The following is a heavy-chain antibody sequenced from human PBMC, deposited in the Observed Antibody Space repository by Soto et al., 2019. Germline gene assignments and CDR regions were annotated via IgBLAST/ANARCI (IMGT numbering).Heavy chain of an antibody. CDR3: AGVAGPGAGSGYFDN. Sequence: QVQLVQSGAEVTKPGASVKVSCKTSGYTFFAFGLSWVRQVPGQGLEWLGWSVPDSGNTVYARNFQDRLTVNTDTSTNTSYMQLRSLTADDTALYYCAGVAGPGAGSGYFDNWGQGTLVSVSS. V-gene: IGHV1-18*01. CDR2: SVPDSGNT. CDR1: GYTFFAFG. J-gene: IGHJ4*02. D-gene: IGHD3-10*01.